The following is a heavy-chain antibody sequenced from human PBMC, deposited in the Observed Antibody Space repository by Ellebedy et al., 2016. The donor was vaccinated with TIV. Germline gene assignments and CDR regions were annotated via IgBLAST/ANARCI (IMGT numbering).Heavy chain of an antibody. D-gene: IGHD2-2*01. Sequence: AASVKVSCKASGGTFSSYAISWLRQARGQGLEWMGGIIPVFGTANYAPKFQGRVTISADESTSTAYMELSSLRSDDTAVYYCASGRYCSNPTCPNAYVMDVWGQGTTVIVSS. J-gene: IGHJ6*02. CDR3: ASGRYCSNPTCPNAYVMDV. V-gene: IGHV1-69*13. CDR1: GGTFSSYA. CDR2: IIPVFGTA.